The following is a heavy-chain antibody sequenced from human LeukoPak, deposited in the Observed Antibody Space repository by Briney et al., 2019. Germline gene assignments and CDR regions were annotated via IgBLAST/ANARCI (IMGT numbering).Heavy chain of an antibody. D-gene: IGHD6-19*01. CDR1: GFTFSSYW. J-gene: IGHJ4*02. V-gene: IGHV3-7*01. CDR3: ARETGIPVAGLNPCYFDY. CDR2: IKQDGSEK. Sequence: GGSLRLSCAASGFTFSSYWMSWGRQAPGKGLEWVANIKQDGSEKYYVHSLKGRFTMSRDTTRHSLYLQMNTWRVEDTAVYYCARETGIPVAGLNPCYFDYWGQGTLVTVSS.